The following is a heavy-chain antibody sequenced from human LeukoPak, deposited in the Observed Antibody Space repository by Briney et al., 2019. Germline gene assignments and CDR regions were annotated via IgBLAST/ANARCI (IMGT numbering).Heavy chain of an antibody. J-gene: IGHJ1*01. D-gene: IGHD1-26*01. CDR1: GLTVSNNR. Sequence: GGSLRLSCAASGLTVSNNRLSWVRQAPGMGLEWVSTIYSDGNTYYPDSVKGRFTISRDGSKNTLYLQLNSLRTEDTAIYYCVREREGSNSEHWGQGTLVTVSS. V-gene: IGHV3-53*01. CDR3: VREREGSNSEH. CDR2: IYSDGNT.